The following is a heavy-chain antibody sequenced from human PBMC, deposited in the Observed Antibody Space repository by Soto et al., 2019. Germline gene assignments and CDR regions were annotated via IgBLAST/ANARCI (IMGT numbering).Heavy chain of an antibody. CDR1: GYTFTGYY. CDR2: INPNSGGT. D-gene: IGHD6-13*01. Sequence: GASVKVSCKASGYTFTGYYMHWVRQAPGQGLEWMGWINPNSGGTNYAQKFQGWVTMTRDTSISTAYMELSRLRSDDTAVYYCARDPGVPYHSSPLDYWGQGTLDTVSS. CDR3: ARDPGVPYHSSPLDY. V-gene: IGHV1-2*04. J-gene: IGHJ4*02.